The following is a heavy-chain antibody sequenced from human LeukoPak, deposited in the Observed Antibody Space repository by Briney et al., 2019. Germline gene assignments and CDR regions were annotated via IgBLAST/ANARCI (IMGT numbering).Heavy chain of an antibody. D-gene: IGHD3-10*01. CDR1: GPSISSYN. Sequence: SQSLSLTCTVSGPSISSYNWSWIRPPPGKGLDWIGYLFYSGGTNYNTSLTSRLTVSLDTSTNAISLLLSTWTAADTTVYYCAGASDGSGPFDYWGQGTLVTVSS. V-gene: IGHV4-59*01. CDR2: LFYSGGT. J-gene: IGHJ4*02. CDR3: AGASDGSGPFDY.